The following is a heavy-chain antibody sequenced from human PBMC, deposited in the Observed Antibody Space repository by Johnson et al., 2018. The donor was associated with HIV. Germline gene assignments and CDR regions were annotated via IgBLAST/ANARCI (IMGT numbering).Heavy chain of an antibody. J-gene: IGHJ3*02. CDR2: ITFEGSDK. V-gene: IGHV3-30*03. CDR1: GFTFSNYG. CDR3: ARTRQGAFDI. Sequence: QVQLVESGGGVVQPGRSLRLSCAASGFTFSNYGMHWVRQAPGKGLEWVAVITFEGSDKYYADAVKGRVTISRDDSKNTLYLRLNSLRPEDTAVDYCARTRQGAFDIWGQGTMVTVSS.